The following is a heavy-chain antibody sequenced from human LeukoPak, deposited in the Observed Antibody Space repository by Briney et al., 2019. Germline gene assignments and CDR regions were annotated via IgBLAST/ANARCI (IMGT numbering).Heavy chain of an antibody. V-gene: IGHV3-23*01. J-gene: IGHJ4*02. CDR1: GFTFSNYA. Sequence: GGSLRLSCAASGFTFSNYAMSWVRQAPGKGLEWVSAISGSTGTTYYADSVKGRFTISRDRAKNTLYLQMNSLRAEGTAVYYCAKTFRAVASAFDYWAQGTLVTVSS. CDR3: AKTFRAVASAFDY. D-gene: IGHD6-19*01. CDR2: ISGSTGTT.